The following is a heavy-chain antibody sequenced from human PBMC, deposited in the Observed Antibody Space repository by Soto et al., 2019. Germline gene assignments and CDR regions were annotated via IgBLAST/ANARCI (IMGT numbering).Heavy chain of an antibody. CDR3: ARLSGGRSVYFDP. CDR1: GTSIRSSNYY. J-gene: IGHJ5*02. CDR2: INYNGRA. V-gene: IGHV4-39*01. Sequence: QLQLQESGPGLVKPSETLSLTCSVSGTSIRSSNYYWGWVRQPPGKGLEWIGSINYNGRAYQNPSLKSRATRSIDTSENQFSLKLTSVTAADTAMYFCARLSGGRSVYFDPWGQGILVTVSS. D-gene: IGHD2-8*02.